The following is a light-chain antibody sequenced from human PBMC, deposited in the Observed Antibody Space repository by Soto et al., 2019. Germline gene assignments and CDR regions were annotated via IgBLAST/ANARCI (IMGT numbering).Light chain of an antibody. CDR2: GAS. Sequence: EVVMTQSPATLSASPGERVILSCRASQNIGSNLAWYQQRPGQAPRLLMYGASTRATETPARFSGSGSATDFTLTISSLQSEDFAVYYCQQYINWPPYTFGQGTKLEIK. J-gene: IGKJ2*01. CDR1: QNIGSN. CDR3: QQYINWPPYT. V-gene: IGKV3-15*01.